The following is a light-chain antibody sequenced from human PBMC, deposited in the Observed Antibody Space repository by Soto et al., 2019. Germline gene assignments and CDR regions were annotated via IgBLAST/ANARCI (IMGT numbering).Light chain of an antibody. CDR3: VAWDDSLSGRV. J-gene: IGLJ3*02. V-gene: IGLV1-47*02. CDR2: RND. CDR1: GSNIGSHD. Sequence: QSVLTQPPSASGTPGQRGTISCSGSGSNIGSHDVYWYQHLPGTAPKVLIYRNDQRPSVVPDRFSASRSGTSASLAISGLRSEDEADYYCVAWDDSLSGRVFGGGTKLTVL.